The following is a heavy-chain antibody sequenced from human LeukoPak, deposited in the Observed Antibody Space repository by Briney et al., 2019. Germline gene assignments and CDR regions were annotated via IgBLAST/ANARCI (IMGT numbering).Heavy chain of an antibody. CDR2: ISAYNGNT. CDR1: GYTFTTYG. D-gene: IGHD5-18*01. J-gene: IGHJ4*02. Sequence: APVKVSCKASGYTFTTYGIRWVRQAPGQGLEWMGWISAYNGNTNYAQKLQGRVTMTTDTSTSTAYMELRSLRSDDTAVYYCARIYSYGNGVYYFDYWGQGTLVTVSS. V-gene: IGHV1-18*04. CDR3: ARIYSYGNGVYYFDY.